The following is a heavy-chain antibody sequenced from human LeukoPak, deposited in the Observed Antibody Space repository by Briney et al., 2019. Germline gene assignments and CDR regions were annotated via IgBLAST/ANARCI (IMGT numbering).Heavy chain of an antibody. CDR1: GYSFSTYW. V-gene: IGHV5-51*01. J-gene: IGHJ2*01. CDR3: ARDAIVGATQGYFDL. Sequence: GESLKISCKGSGYSFSTYWIGWVRQMPGKGLEWMGIIYPGDSDTRYSPSFQGQVTTSADKSINTAYLQWSNLKASDTAIYFCARDAIVGATQGYFDLWGRGTLVTVSS. D-gene: IGHD1-26*01. CDR2: IYPGDSDT.